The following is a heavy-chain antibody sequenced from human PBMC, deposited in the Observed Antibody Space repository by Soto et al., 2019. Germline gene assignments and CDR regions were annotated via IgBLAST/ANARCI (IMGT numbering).Heavy chain of an antibody. CDR3: ARDITMVRGVMVGMDV. J-gene: IGHJ6*02. Sequence: GSLRLSCAASGFTFSSYWMSWVRQAPGKGLEWVANIKQDGSEKYYVDSVKGRFTISRDNAKNSLYLQMNSLRAEDTAVYYCARDITMVRGVMVGMDVRGQGTTVTVSS. D-gene: IGHD3-10*01. CDR2: IKQDGSEK. V-gene: IGHV3-7*01. CDR1: GFTFSSYW.